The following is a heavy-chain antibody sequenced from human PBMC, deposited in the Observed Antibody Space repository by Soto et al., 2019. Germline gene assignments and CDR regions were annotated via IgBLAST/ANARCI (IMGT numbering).Heavy chain of an antibody. D-gene: IGHD4-17*01. CDR2: ISGSGGST. Sequence: EVQLLESGGGLVQPGGSLRLSCAASGFTFSNYVMTWVRQAPGKGLEWVSAISGSGGSTYYADSVKGRFSISRDNSTNTVYLQMSSLRAEDTAVYYCAKGDYGDSFDYWGQGTLVTVSS. V-gene: IGHV3-23*01. CDR1: GFTFSNYV. CDR3: AKGDYGDSFDY. J-gene: IGHJ4*02.